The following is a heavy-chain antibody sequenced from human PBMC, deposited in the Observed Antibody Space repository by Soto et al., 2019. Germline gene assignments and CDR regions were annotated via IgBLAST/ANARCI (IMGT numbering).Heavy chain of an antibody. V-gene: IGHV2-70*01. Sequence: SGPTLVNPTQTLTLTCTFSGFSLSTSGMCVSWIRQPPGKALEWLALIYWDDDKYYSTSLTTRLTISKDTSKNQVVLTVTNLDPIDTATYYCARPIYCSTTSPDYWGQGTPVTAPQ. CDR3: ARPIYCSTTSPDY. CDR1: GFSLSTSGMC. D-gene: IGHD2-2*01. CDR2: IYWDDDK. J-gene: IGHJ4*02.